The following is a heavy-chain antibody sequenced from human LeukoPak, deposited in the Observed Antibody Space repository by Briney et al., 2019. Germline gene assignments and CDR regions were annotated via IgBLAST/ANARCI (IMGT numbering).Heavy chain of an antibody. V-gene: IGHV1-3*01. Sequence: ASVNVSCKASGYTFTSYAMHWVRQAPGQRLEWMGWINAGNCNTKYSQKFQGRVTITRDTSASTAYMELSSLRSEDTAVYYCARDYYGSGSSYLSYYFDYWGQGTLVTVSS. D-gene: IGHD3-10*01. J-gene: IGHJ4*02. CDR3: ARDYYGSGSSYLSYYFDY. CDR2: INAGNCNT. CDR1: GYTFTSYA.